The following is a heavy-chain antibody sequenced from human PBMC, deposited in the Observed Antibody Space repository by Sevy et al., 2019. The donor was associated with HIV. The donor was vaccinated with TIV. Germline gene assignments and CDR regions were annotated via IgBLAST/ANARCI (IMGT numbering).Heavy chain of an antibody. D-gene: IGHD6-19*01. Sequence: GGSLRLSCAASGFTFSDHYMDWVRQAPGKGLEWIGRSRNKANSYTTEYAASVKGRFTISRDESKNSLYLQMNSLKSEDTAIYYCTRALIVVAGFFRYYHGMDAWGQGTTVTVSS. CDR1: GFTFSDHY. CDR3: TRALIVVAGFFRYYHGMDA. CDR2: SRNKANSYTT. J-gene: IGHJ6*02. V-gene: IGHV3-72*01.